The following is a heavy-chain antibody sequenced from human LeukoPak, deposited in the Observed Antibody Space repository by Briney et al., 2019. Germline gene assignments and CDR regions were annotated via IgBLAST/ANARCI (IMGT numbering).Heavy chain of an antibody. D-gene: IGHD2-21*01. CDR2: IDHSGST. CDR1: GGSFSRYF. J-gene: IGHJ6*03. Sequence: SETLSLTCTVSGGSFSRYFWTWLRQTPGKGLEWIGYIDHSGSTNYSPSPQSRVTISIDTSKNQFSLKLNSVTAADTAVYYCAREYSSANYFCYYMDDWGTGTTVTVSS. CDR3: AREYSSANYFCYYMDD. V-gene: IGHV4-59*01.